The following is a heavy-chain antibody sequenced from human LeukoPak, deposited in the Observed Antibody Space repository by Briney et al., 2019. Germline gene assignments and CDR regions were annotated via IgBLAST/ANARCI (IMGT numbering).Heavy chain of an antibody. V-gene: IGHV3-30*02. CDR2: IRYDGSNK. J-gene: IGHJ4*02. D-gene: IGHD4-17*01. CDR3: AKAQRSTVTTPLGY. Sequence: GGSLRLSCAASGFTFSSYGMHWVRQAPGKGLEWVAFIRYDGSNKHYADSVKVRFTISRDNSKNTLYLKMNSLRAEDTAVYYCAKAQRSTVTTPLGYWGQGTLVTVSS. CDR1: GFTFSSYG.